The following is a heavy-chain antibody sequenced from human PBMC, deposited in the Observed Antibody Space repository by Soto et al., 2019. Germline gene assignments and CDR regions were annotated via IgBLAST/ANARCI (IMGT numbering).Heavy chain of an antibody. CDR2: ISAYNGNT. CDR3: ARELWMWSSSSSSAFDI. Sequence: WASVKVSCKASGYTFTSYGISWVRQAPGQGLEWMGWISAYNGNTNYAQKLQGRVTMTTDTSTSTAYMELRSLRSDDTAVYYCARELWMWSSSSSSAFDIWGQGTMVTVSS. J-gene: IGHJ3*02. D-gene: IGHD6-6*01. CDR1: GYTFTSYG. V-gene: IGHV1-18*01.